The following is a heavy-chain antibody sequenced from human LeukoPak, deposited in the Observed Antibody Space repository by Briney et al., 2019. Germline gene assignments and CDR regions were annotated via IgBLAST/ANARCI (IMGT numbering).Heavy chain of an antibody. D-gene: IGHD6-13*01. CDR3: ARSGSSSWHHDAFDI. J-gene: IGHJ3*02. CDR2: INHSGST. V-gene: IGHV4-34*01. CDR1: GGSISSYY. Sequence: PSETLSLTCTVSGGSISSYYWSWIRQPPGKGLEWIGEINHSGSTNYNPSLKSRVTISVDTSKNQFSLKLSSVTAADTAVYYCARSGSSSWHHDAFDIWGQGTMVTVSS.